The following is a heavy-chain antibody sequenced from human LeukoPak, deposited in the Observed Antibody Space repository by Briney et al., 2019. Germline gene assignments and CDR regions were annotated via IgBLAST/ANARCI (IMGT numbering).Heavy chain of an antibody. CDR3: ARREGRGKFDY. V-gene: IGHV4-39*07. CDR2: IYSTGSA. J-gene: IGHJ4*02. CDR1: GGSISSSKYN. Sequence: SETLSLTCAVSGGSISSSKYNCVWIRQSPGTGLEWVGTIYSTGSAYYNPSLKSRNTLSVDTSKNQFSLKLSSVTAADTAVYFCARREGRGKFDYWGQGALVTVPS. D-gene: IGHD3-10*01.